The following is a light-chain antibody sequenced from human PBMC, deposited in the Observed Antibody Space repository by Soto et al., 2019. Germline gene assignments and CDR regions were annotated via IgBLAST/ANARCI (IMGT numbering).Light chain of an antibody. Sequence: EMVLTQSPGTLSLSPGEIATLSCRASQSVSSSYLAWYQQKPGQAPRLLIYGASSRATGIPDRFSGSGSGTDFTLTISRLEHEDFAVYYCKQYGSSPAYTFGQRNKLEIK. V-gene: IGKV3-20*01. J-gene: IGKJ2*01. CDR3: KQYGSSPAYT. CDR1: QSVSSSY. CDR2: GAS.